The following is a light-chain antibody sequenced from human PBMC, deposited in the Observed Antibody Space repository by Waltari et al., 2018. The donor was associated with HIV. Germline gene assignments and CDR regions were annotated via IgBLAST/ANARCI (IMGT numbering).Light chain of an antibody. J-gene: IGLJ2*01. CDR2: GRN. Sequence: SSELTQDPSVSVALGQTVRITCRGDSLRSYYAAWYQQKSGQAPVVVFFGRNNRPSGSPDRFSGSSSGNTASLTITGAQAEDEADYYCHSRDSSGYHVVFGGGTKVTVL. V-gene: IGLV3-19*01. CDR1: SLRSYY. CDR3: HSRDSSGYHVV.